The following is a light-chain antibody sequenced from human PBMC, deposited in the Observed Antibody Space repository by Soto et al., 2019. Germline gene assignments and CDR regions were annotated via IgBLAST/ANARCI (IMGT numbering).Light chain of an antibody. V-gene: IGKV4-1*01. CDR1: QSVLYSSNNKNC. Sequence: DIVMTQSPDSLAASLGERATISCKSSQSVLYSSNNKNCLAWYQQKPGQPPKLLIYWAYTRESGVPDRFRGSGSETDFTLTISSLQAEDVAVYYCQQYFVSPWTFGQGTKVDIK. CDR3: QQYFVSPWT. CDR2: WAY. J-gene: IGKJ1*01.